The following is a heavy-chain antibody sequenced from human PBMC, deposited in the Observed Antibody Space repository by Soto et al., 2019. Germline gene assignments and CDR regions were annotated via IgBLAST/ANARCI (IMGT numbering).Heavy chain of an antibody. V-gene: IGHV1-69*13. J-gene: IGHJ6*02. Sequence: PSVKVSCKASGGTFSSYAINWVRQAPGQGLEWMGGIIPIFGTANYAQKFQGRVTITADESTSTAYMELSSLRSEDTAVYYCARLRGPDYYYGMDVWGQGTTVTVSS. CDR1: GGTFSSYA. CDR2: IIPIFGTA. CDR3: ARLRGPDYYYGMDV. D-gene: IGHD5-12*01.